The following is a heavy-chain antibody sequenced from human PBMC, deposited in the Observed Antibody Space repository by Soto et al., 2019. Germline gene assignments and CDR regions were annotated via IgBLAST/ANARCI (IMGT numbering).Heavy chain of an antibody. J-gene: IGHJ6*02. V-gene: IGHV3-23*01. CDR1: GFTFSSYA. CDR3: AGSRGSLRLGELSPYYYYYGMDV. Sequence: GGSLRLSCAASGFTFSSYAMSWVRQAPGKGLEWVSAISGSGGSTYYADSVKGRFTISRDNSKNTLYLQMNSLGAEDTAVYYCAGSRGSLRLGELSPYYYYYGMDVWGQGTTVTVSS. CDR2: ISGSGGST. D-gene: IGHD3-16*02.